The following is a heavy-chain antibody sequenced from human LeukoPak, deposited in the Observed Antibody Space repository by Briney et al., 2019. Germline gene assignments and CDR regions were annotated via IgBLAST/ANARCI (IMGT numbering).Heavy chain of an antibody. CDR1: GFTFSTNH. V-gene: IGHV3-66*01. D-gene: IGHD6-19*01. J-gene: IGHJ4*02. CDR2: IYSGGST. CDR3: PRLGQWLSYYFDY. Sequence: PGGSLRLSCVVSGFTFSTNHMSWIRQAPGKGLEWVSLIYSGGSTYYADSVKGRFIISRDNSKNTLYLQMNSLRAEDTAVYYCPRLGQWLSYYFDYWGQGTLVTVSS.